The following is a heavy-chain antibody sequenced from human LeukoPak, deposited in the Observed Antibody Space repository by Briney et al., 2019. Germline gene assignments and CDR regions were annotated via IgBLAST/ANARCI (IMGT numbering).Heavy chain of an antibody. CDR3: ARDSMVFGIRYFDS. CDR2: INPKSGGT. J-gene: IGHJ4*02. Sequence: EASVKVSCKASGYTFSDYYMHWVRQAPGQGLEWMGWINPKSGGTNYAQKFQGRVTMSRDTSINTAYMELSRLRSDDTAVYYCARDSMVFGIRYFDSWGQGTLVTVSS. V-gene: IGHV1-2*02. CDR1: GYTFSDYY. D-gene: IGHD2-8*01.